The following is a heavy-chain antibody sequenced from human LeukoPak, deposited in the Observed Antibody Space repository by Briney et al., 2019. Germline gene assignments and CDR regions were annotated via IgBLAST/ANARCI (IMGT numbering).Heavy chain of an antibody. J-gene: IGHJ6*02. Sequence: GGSLRLSCAASGFTFSSYWMHWVRQAPGKGLVWVSRINSDGSSTTYADSVKGRFTISRDYAKNTLYLQMNSLRAEDTAVYFCARDYGRSRDYGMDVWGQGTTVTVSS. V-gene: IGHV3-74*01. CDR2: INSDGSST. D-gene: IGHD3-10*01. CDR1: GFTFSSYW. CDR3: ARDYGRSRDYGMDV.